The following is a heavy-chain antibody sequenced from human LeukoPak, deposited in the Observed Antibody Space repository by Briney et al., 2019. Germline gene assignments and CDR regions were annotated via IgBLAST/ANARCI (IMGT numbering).Heavy chain of an antibody. CDR2: ISGSGGST. D-gene: IGHD3-10*01. Sequence: GRSLRLSCAASGFTFSSYSMNWVRQAPGKGLEWVSAISGSGGSTYYADSVKGRFTISRDNSKNTLYLQIHSLGAEDTAVYYCAGRGSGSYFDYWGQGTLVTVSS. J-gene: IGHJ4*02. V-gene: IGHV3-23*01. CDR1: GFTFSSYS. CDR3: AGRGSGSYFDY.